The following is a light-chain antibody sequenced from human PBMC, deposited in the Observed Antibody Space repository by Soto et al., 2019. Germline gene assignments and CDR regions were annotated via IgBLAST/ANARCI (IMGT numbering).Light chain of an antibody. CDR3: CSYTTSSLYV. J-gene: IGLJ1*01. V-gene: IGLV2-14*01. Sequence: QSALTQPASVSGSPGQSITISCTGISSNYVSWYQQHPGKAPKLMIYDVSDRPSGVSNRFSGSKSGNTASLTISGLQAEDEADYYCCSYTTSSLYVFATGTKLTVL. CDR2: DVS. CDR1: SSNY.